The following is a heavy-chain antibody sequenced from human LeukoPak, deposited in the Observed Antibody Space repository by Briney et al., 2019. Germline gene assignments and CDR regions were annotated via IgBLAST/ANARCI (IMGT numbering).Heavy chain of an antibody. J-gene: IGHJ6*03. CDR2: IYYSGST. CDR1: GGSISSSSYY. D-gene: IGHD3-22*01. CDR3: ARHRGDSSGYYQSYYYYYYMDV. V-gene: IGHV4-39*01. Sequence: SETLSLTCTVSGGSISSSSYYWGRIRQPPGKGLEWIGSIYYSGSTYYNPPLKSRVTISVDTSKNQFSLKLSSVTAADTAVYYCARHRGDSSGYYQSYYYYYYMDVWGKGTTVTVSS.